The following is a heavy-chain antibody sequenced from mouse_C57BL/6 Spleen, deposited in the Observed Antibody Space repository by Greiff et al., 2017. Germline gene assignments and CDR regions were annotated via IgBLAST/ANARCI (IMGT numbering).Heavy chain of an antibody. D-gene: IGHD1-1*01. V-gene: IGHV5-6*01. J-gene: IGHJ1*03. CDR1: GFTFSSYG. CDR3: ARHLNDYGSRDWYFDV. CDR2: ISSGGSYT. Sequence: EVQVVESGGDLVKPGGSLKLSCAASGFTFSSYGMSWVRQTPDKRLEWVATISSGGSYTYYPDSVKGRFTISRDNAKNTLYLQMSRLKSEDTAMYYCARHLNDYGSRDWYFDVWGTGTTVTVAS.